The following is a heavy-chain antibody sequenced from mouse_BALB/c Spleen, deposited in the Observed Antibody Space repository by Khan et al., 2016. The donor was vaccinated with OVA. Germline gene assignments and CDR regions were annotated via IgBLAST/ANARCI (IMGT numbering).Heavy chain of an antibody. CDR1: GYSITSGYG. V-gene: IGHV3-1*02. CDR2: ISYSGST. D-gene: IGHD1-2*01. J-gene: IGHJ2*01. Sequence: EVQLQESGPGLVKPSQSLSLTCTVTGYSITSGYGWDWIRQFPGNKLEWMGYISYSGSTNYNPSLKSRISFTRDTSKNQFFLQLNSVTTEDTATYYCARTARIKYWGQGTTLTVSS. CDR3: ARTARIKY.